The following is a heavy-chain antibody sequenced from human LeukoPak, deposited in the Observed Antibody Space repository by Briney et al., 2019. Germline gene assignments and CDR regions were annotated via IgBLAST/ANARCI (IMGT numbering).Heavy chain of an antibody. CDR1: GGSISSGGYY. CDR3: ARAVAGRVDAFDI. CDR2: IYYSGST. Sequence: SETLSLTCTVSGGSISSGGYYWSWIRQHPGKGLEWIGYIYYSGSTNYNPSLKSRVTISVDTSKNQFSLKLSSVTAADTAVYYCARAVAGRVDAFDIWGQGTMVTVSS. J-gene: IGHJ3*02. V-gene: IGHV4-61*08. D-gene: IGHD6-19*01.